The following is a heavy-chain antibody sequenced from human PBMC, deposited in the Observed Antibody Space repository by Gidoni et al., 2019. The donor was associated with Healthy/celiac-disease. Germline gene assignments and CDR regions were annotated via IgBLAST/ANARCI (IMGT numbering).Heavy chain of an antibody. V-gene: IGHV3-23*01. CDR1: GFTFSSYA. CDR3: AKSITGTTRGNY. CDR2: ISGSGGST. D-gene: IGHD1-7*01. Sequence: EVQLLESGGGLVQPGGSLRLYCAASGFTFSSYAMSWVRQAPGKGLEWVSAISGSGGSTYYADSVKGRFTISRDNSKNTLYLQMNSLRAEDTAVYYCAKSITGTTRGNYWGQGTLVTVSS. J-gene: IGHJ4*02.